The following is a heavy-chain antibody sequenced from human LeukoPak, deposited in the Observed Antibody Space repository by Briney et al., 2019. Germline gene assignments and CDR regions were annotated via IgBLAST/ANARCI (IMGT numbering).Heavy chain of an antibody. CDR1: GRSISSGDYY. CDR2: IYYSGST. Sequence: SQTLSLTCTVSGRSISSGDYYWRWIRQPPGKGLEWIGYIYYSGSTYYHLCLKSRVTISVDTSKNQFSLKLSSVTAADTAVYYCARGPYYDFWSGYYAFDIWGQGTMVTVSS. CDR3: ARGPYYDFWSGYYAFDI. D-gene: IGHD3-3*01. J-gene: IGHJ3*02. V-gene: IGHV4-30-4*01.